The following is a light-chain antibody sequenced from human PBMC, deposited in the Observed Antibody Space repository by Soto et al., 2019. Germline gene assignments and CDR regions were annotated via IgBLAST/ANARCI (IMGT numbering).Light chain of an antibody. CDR1: SGHSSYA. CDR3: QTWGSGPVV. V-gene: IGLV4-69*01. CDR2: LNSDGSH. Sequence: QPVLTQSPSASASLEASVKLTCTLSSGHSSYAIAWHQQQPDKGPRYLMKLNSDGSHSKGDGIPDRFSGSSSGAERYLTISSLQSEDEADYYCQTWGSGPVVFGGGTKLTVL. J-gene: IGLJ2*01.